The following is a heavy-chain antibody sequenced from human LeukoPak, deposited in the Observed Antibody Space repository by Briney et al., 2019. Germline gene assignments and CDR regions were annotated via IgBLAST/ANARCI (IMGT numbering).Heavy chain of an antibody. J-gene: IGHJ4*02. CDR2: INPNSGGT. CDR3: ARARYSSPAGY. Sequence: ASVKVSCKSSGYTFTGYYMHWVRQAPGQGLEWMGLINPNSGGTNYAQKFQGRVTMTRDTSINTAYMELSSLRSDDTAVYYCARARYSSPAGYWGQGTLVTVSS. D-gene: IGHD6-19*01. V-gene: IGHV1-2*02. CDR1: GYTFTGYY.